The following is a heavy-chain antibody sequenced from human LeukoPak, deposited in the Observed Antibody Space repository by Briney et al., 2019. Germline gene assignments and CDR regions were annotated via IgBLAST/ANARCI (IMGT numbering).Heavy chain of an antibody. D-gene: IGHD5-18*01. J-gene: IGHJ4*02. CDR1: GFIFSSYS. V-gene: IGHV3-21*01. Sequence: SGGSLRLSCAASGFIFSSYSMNWVRQAPGKGLEWVSSISATGNYIYYADSVKGRFTISRDNAKNSLYLQMNSLRAEDTAVYYCARDRSGYTFDDWGQGTLVTVSS. CDR3: ARDRSGYTFDD. CDR2: ISATGNYI.